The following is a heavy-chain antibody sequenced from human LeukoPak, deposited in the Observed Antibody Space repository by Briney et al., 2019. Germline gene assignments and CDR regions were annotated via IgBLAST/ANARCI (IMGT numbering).Heavy chain of an antibody. D-gene: IGHD3-22*01. CDR2: INHSGST. J-gene: IGHJ4*02. CDR3: ARVREYYDSSGKSQCKVFDY. Sequence: SETLSLTCAVYGGSFSGYYWGWIRQPPGKGLEWIGEINHSGSTNYNPSLKSRVTISVDTSKNQFSLKLSSVTAADTAVYYCARVREYYDSSGKSQCKVFDYWGQGTLVTVSS. CDR1: GGSFSGYY. V-gene: IGHV4-34*01.